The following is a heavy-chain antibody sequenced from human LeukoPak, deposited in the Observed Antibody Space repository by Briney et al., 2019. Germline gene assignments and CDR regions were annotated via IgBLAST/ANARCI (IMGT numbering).Heavy chain of an antibody. J-gene: IGHJ4*02. CDR1: GFPLNDNG. CDR2: IQNDGDNE. CDR3: AKREAVAGMSDFDS. V-gene: IGHV3-30*02. Sequence: GGSLRLSCAASGFPLNDNGMHWVRQAPGKALEWVAFIQNDGDNEQYIESVKGRFTISRDNAKNTLYLQMDSLRTEDTAVYYCAKREAVAGMSDFDSWGQGTLVTVSS. D-gene: IGHD6-19*01.